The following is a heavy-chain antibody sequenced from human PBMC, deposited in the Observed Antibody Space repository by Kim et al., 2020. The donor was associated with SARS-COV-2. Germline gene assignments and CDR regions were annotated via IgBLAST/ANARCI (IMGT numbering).Heavy chain of an antibody. Sequence: GGSLRLSCATSGFSFSSYAMSWVRQAPGKGLEWVSAISGSGDKTYYADSVKGRFTISRDSSKNTLYLQMNSLRAEDTGVYYCAKDLYAYGAFDYWGQGTLVPVYS. D-gene: IGHD4-17*01. CDR3: AKDLYAYGAFDY. J-gene: IGHJ4*02. CDR2: ISGSGDKT. CDR1: GFSFSSYA. V-gene: IGHV3-23*01.